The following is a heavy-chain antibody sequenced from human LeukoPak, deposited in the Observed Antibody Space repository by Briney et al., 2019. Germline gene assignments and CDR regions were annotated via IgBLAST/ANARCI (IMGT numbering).Heavy chain of an antibody. V-gene: IGHV3-43*01. CDR2: ISWDGGST. J-gene: IGHJ4*02. CDR1: GFTFDDYT. Sequence: QPGGSLRLSCAASGFTFDDYTMHWVRQAPGKGLEWVSLISWDGGSTYYADSVKGRFTISRDNSKNSLYLQMNSLRTEDTALYYCARVKAAAGKGIDYWGQGTLVTVSS. CDR3: ARVKAAAGKGIDY. D-gene: IGHD6-13*01.